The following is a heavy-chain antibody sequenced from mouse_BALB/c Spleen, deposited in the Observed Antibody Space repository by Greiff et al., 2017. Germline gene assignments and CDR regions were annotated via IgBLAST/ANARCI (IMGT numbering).Heavy chain of an antibody. CDR2: LDPANGNT. J-gene: IGHJ3*01. CDR3: ARQAMITTGLAY. V-gene: IGHV14-3*02. Sequence: VQLQQSGAELVKPGASVKLSCTASGFNIKDTYMHWVKQRPEQGLEWIGRLDPANGNTKYDPKFQGKATITADTSSNTAYLQLSSLTSEDTAVYYCARQAMITTGLAYWGQGTLVTVSA. D-gene: IGHD2-4*01. CDR1: GFNIKDTY.